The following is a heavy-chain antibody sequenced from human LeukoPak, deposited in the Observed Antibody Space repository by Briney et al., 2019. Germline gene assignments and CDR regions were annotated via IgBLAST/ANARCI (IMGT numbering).Heavy chain of an antibody. CDR3: ATGYYDFWSGYPSTPRD. CDR1: GGSISSYY. J-gene: IGHJ4*02. V-gene: IGHV4-59*01. CDR2: IYYSGST. D-gene: IGHD3-3*01. Sequence: PSETLSLTCTVSGGSISSYYWSWIRQPPGKGLEWIGYIYYSGSTNYNPSLKSRVTISVDTSKNQFSLKLSSATAADTAVYYCATGYYDFWSGYPSTPRDWGQGTLVTVSS.